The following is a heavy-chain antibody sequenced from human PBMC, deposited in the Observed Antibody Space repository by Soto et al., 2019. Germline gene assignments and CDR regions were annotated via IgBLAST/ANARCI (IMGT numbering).Heavy chain of an antibody. CDR1: GFTVSSNY. D-gene: IGHD6-13*01. CDR3: ARDSIAAAGPMGDY. Sequence: GGSLRLSCAASGFTVSSNYMSWVRQAPGKGLEWVSVIYSGGSTYYADSVKGRFTISRDNSKNTLYLQMNSLRAEDTAVYYCARDSIAAAGPMGDYWGQGTLVTVSS. CDR2: IYSGGST. V-gene: IGHV3-53*01. J-gene: IGHJ4*02.